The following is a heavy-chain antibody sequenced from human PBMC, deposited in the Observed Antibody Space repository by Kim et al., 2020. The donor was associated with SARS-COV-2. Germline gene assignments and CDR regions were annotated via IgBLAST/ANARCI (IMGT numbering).Heavy chain of an antibody. CDR3: ARENSHITIFGVVTRIGMDV. CDR1: GFTFSDYY. V-gene: IGHV3-11*01. D-gene: IGHD3-3*01. CDR2: ISSSGSTI. Sequence: GGSLRLSCAASGFTFSDYYMSWIRQAPGKGLEWVSYISSSGSTIYYADSVKGRFTISRDNAKNSLYLQMNILRAEDTAVYYCARENSHITIFGVVTRIGMDVWGQGTTVTVSS. J-gene: IGHJ6*02.